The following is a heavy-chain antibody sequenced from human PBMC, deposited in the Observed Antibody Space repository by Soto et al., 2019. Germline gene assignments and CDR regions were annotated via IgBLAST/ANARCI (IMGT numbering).Heavy chain of an antibody. CDR2: IKSKTDGGTT. J-gene: IGHJ6*03. V-gene: IGHV3-15*01. CDR1: GFTFSNAW. CDR3: TIGLLVVPAATRTGLAYYYMDV. D-gene: IGHD2-2*01. Sequence: GGSLRLSCAASGFTFSNAWMSWVRQAPGKGLEWVGRIKSKTDGGTTDYAAPVKGRFTISRDDSKNTLYLQMNSLKTEDTAVYYCTIGLLVVPAATRTGLAYYYMDVWGKGTTVTVSS.